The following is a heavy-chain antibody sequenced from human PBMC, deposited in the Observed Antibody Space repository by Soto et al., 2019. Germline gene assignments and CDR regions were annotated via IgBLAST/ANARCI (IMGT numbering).Heavy chain of an antibody. CDR2: INPNNGDT. J-gene: IGHJ4*02. D-gene: IGHD3-22*01. Sequence: ASVKVSCKASGYTFTGYYIYWLGQAPGQGLEWMGWINPNNGDTNYAQKFQGRVTMTRDSSISTAYLELSRLGSDDTAIYYCARLKSYYDSRGSSDYWGQGTLVTVSS. CDR3: ARLKSYYDSRGSSDY. V-gene: IGHV1-2*02. CDR1: GYTFTGYY.